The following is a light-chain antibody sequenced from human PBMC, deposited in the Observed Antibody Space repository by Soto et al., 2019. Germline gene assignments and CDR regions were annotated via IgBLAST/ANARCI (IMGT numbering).Light chain of an antibody. V-gene: IGLV2-14*01. CDR1: SSDVGGYNY. Sequence: QSALTQPASVSGSPGQSITISCTGTSSDVGGYNYVSWYQQYPGKAPKLMIYDVSNRPSGVSNRFSGSKSGNTASLTISGLQAEDEADYYCTSYPTSSTLVFGTGTKLTFL. CDR2: DVS. CDR3: TSYPTSSTLV. J-gene: IGLJ1*01.